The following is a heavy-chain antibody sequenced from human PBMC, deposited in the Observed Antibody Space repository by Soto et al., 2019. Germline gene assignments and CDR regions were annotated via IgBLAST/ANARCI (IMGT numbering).Heavy chain of an antibody. Sequence: ASVKVSCKASGYTFTSYGISWVRQAPGQRLEWMGWISAYNGNKNYAQKHQGRVTMTTDTSTSTVYMELRSLRSDDTAVYYCARRSIAAAGTWWFDPLGQGTLVTVSS. CDR2: ISAYNGNK. J-gene: IGHJ5*02. CDR1: GYTFTSYG. CDR3: ARRSIAAAGTWWFDP. D-gene: IGHD6-13*01. V-gene: IGHV1-18*01.